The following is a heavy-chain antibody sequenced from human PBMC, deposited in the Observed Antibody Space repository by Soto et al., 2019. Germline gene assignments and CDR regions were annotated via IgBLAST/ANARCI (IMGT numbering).Heavy chain of an antibody. J-gene: IGHJ5*02. V-gene: IGHV3-21*01. CDR1: GFTFSSYT. CDR3: ARDPYHWESSGWYANWFDP. D-gene: IGHD6-19*01. CDR2: ISSSSSYI. Sequence: PGGSLRLSCAAPGFTFSSYTMNWVRQAPGKGLEWVSSISSSSSYIYYADSVEGRFTISRDNAKNSLSLQMNSLRAEDTAVYYCARDPYHWESSGWYANWFDPWGQGTQVTVSS.